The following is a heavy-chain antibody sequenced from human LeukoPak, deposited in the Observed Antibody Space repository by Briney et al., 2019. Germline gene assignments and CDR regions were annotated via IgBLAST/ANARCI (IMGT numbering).Heavy chain of an antibody. Sequence: GGFLRLSCAASGFTFSTYWMSWVRQAPGKGLEWVANINQGGSEKYYVDSVKGRFTISRDNAKNSLYLQMNSLRAEDTAVYYCARDQSGRSEYWGQGTLVTVSS. CDR3: ARDQSGRSEY. CDR2: INQGGSEK. D-gene: IGHD1-26*01. V-gene: IGHV3-7*01. J-gene: IGHJ4*02. CDR1: GFTFSTYW.